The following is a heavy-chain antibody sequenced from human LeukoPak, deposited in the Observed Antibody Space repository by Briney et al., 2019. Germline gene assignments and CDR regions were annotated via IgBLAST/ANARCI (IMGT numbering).Heavy chain of an antibody. CDR1: GFTFSDYY. J-gene: IGHJ4*02. Sequence: PGGSLRLSCAASGFTFSDYYMSWIRQAPGKGLEWVSYISSSGSTIYYADSVKGRFTISRDNSKNTLYLQMNSLRAEDTAVYYCAKVSGNYYLGSIDYWGQGTLVTVAS. D-gene: IGHD1-26*01. V-gene: IGHV3-11*01. CDR3: AKVSGNYYLGSIDY. CDR2: ISSSGSTI.